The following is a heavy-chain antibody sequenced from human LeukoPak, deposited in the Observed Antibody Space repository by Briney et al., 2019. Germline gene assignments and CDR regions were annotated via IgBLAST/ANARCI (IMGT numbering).Heavy chain of an antibody. CDR3: ARDRGSSSLYDGVDY. Sequence: GGSLRLSCSASGFTFSTSSMTWVRQAPGKGLEWVSSISGSSNYIYYTDSVKGRFTISRDNAKNSLYLQMNSLRAEDTAIYYCARDRGSSSLYDGVDYWGQGTLVTVSS. CDR1: GFTFSTSS. D-gene: IGHD6-13*01. CDR2: ISGSSNYI. V-gene: IGHV3-21*01. J-gene: IGHJ4*02.